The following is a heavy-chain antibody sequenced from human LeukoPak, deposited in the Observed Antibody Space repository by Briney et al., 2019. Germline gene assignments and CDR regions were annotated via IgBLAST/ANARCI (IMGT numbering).Heavy chain of an antibody. J-gene: IGHJ4*02. CDR2: ISSSGSTI. V-gene: IGHV3-11*01. CDR3: AREPPPDYGDYEDY. D-gene: IGHD4-17*01. Sequence: SGGSLRLSCAASGFSFSDYYMSWIRQAPGKGLEWVSYISSSGSTIYYADSVKGRFTISRDNAKNSLYLQMNSLRAEDTAVYYCAREPPPDYGDYEDYWGQGTLVTVSS. CDR1: GFSFSDYY.